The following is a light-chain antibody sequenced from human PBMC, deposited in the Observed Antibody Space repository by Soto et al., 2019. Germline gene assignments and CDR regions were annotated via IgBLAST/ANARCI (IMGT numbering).Light chain of an antibody. Sequence: EIVMTQSPGTLSVSPGERATLSCRASQSVSSNLAWYQQKPGQAPRLLIYGASTRTTGSPARFSGSRSGTEFTLTISGLQSEDFAVYYCQQYTNWPRTFGQGTKVEIK. J-gene: IGKJ1*01. CDR1: QSVSSN. CDR3: QQYTNWPRT. CDR2: GAS. V-gene: IGKV3-15*01.